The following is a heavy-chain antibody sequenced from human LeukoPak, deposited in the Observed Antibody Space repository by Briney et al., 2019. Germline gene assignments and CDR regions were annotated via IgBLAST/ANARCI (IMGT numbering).Heavy chain of an antibody. D-gene: IGHD1-26*01. CDR2: VSGSGGTT. CDR1: GFTFSSFA. CDR3: ASEGVVGVTAHFDY. Sequence: GGSLRLSCAASGFTFSSFAMTWVRQVPGKGLEWVSAVSGSGGTTYYADSVKGRFTISRDNAKSSLYLQMNNLRADDTAVYYCASEGVVGVTAHFDYWGQGTLVTVSS. V-gene: IGHV3-23*01. J-gene: IGHJ4*02.